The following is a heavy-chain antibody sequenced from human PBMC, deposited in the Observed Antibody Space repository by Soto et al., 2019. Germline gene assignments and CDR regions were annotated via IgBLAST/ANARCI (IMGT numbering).Heavy chain of an antibody. CDR3: ARYCSSTSCYLDYYYYMDV. Sequence: EVQLVESGGGLVKPGGSLRLSCAASGFTFSSYSMNWVRQAPGKGLEWVSSISSSSSYIYYADSMKGRFTISRDNAKNSLYLQMNSLRAEDTAVYYCARYCSSTSCYLDYYYYMDVWGKGTTVTVSS. CDR1: GFTFSSYS. D-gene: IGHD2-2*01. CDR2: ISSSSSYI. J-gene: IGHJ6*03. V-gene: IGHV3-21*01.